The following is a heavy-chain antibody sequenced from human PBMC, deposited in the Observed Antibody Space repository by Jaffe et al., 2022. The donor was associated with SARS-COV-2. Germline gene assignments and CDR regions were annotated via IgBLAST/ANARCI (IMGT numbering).Heavy chain of an antibody. CDR2: ISSGRTI. Sequence: EVQLVESGGGLVQPGGSLRLSCVASGLTFSTYSMNWVRQAPGKGLEWVSSISSGRTIYYADSVKGRFTVSRDNAKNSLYLQMSSLRDEDTAVYYCARENIAVSGLDYWGQGTLVTVSS. CDR1: GLTFSTYS. V-gene: IGHV3-48*02. J-gene: IGHJ4*02. D-gene: IGHD6-19*01. CDR3: ARENIAVSGLDY.